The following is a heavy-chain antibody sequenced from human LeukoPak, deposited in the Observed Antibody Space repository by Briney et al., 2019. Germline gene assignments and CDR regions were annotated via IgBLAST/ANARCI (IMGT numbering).Heavy chain of an antibody. CDR3: ARDLLRLGELSYYYYGMDV. Sequence: ASVKVSCKASGYTFTGHFIHWVRQAPGQGLEWMGWINPDSGATNYAQNFQGRVTMTRDTSISTGYMELTRLRSDDTAVYYCARDLLRLGELSYYYYGMDVWGQGTTVTVSS. J-gene: IGHJ6*02. CDR1: GYTFTGHF. V-gene: IGHV1-2*02. CDR2: INPDSGAT. D-gene: IGHD3-16*02.